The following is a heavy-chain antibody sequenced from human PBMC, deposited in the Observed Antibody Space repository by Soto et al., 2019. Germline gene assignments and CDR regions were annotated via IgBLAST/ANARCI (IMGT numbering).Heavy chain of an antibody. Sequence: QVQLVQSGAEVKKPGASVKVSCQASGYTFTSYAMHWVRQAPGQRLEWMGWINAGNGNTKYSQKVQGRVTITRDTSASTAYMELSRLRSEDTAVYYCARDQGQWLDKSNDYWCQGTLVTVSS. D-gene: IGHD6-19*01. CDR1: GYTFTSYA. CDR2: INAGNGNT. V-gene: IGHV1-3*01. J-gene: IGHJ4*02. CDR3: ARDQGQWLDKSNDY.